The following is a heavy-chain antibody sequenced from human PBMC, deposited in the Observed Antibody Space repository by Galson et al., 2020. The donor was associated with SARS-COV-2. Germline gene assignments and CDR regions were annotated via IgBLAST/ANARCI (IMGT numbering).Heavy chain of an antibody. V-gene: IGHV1-46*01. D-gene: IGHD4-4*01. CDR3: ARDAQGGKDYNYLLV. Sequence: ASVKVSCKASGYTLTNYGINWVRQAPGKGLEWMGIIYPRGGDTTYAQKFQGRVTMTRDTSTSTVYMELSSLRSEDTAVYYCARDAQGGKDYNYLLVWSQGALVTVSS. CDR1: GYTLTNYG. J-gene: IGHJ1*01. CDR2: IYPRGGDT.